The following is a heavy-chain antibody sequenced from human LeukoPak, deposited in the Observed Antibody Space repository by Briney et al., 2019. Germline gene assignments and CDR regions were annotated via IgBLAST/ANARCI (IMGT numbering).Heavy chain of an antibody. D-gene: IGHD3-3*01. J-gene: IGHJ4*02. V-gene: IGHV3-64D*06. CDR2: VSTNGGNT. CDR3: VRERVSGEWFFDH. Sequence: GGSLRLSCSASGFTFNTCAMHWVRQAPGKGLEYVSTVSTNGGNTYYADSVKGRFTISRDNSKNTLSPQMTSLRPEDTAIYYCVRERVSGEWFFDHWGQGTLVTVSS. CDR1: GFTFNTCA.